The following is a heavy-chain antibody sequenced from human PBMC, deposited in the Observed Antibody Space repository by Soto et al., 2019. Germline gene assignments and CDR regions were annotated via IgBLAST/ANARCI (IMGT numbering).Heavy chain of an antibody. CDR2: INAYNFNT. V-gene: IGHV1-18*01. CDR3: ARDLEISIFDY. CDR1: GYTFTSYG. Sequence: GASVKVSCKASGYTFTSYGISLVRQAPVQVLELIVWINAYNFNTKYSQKLQGRFTITTYTSTITCYIELMSLRSDYTAVYYCARDLEISIFDYWGRGTLVTVSS. D-gene: IGHD3-3*01. J-gene: IGHJ4*02.